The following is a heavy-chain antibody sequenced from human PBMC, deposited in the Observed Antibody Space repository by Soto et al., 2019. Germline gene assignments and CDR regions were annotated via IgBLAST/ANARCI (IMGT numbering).Heavy chain of an antibody. Sequence: GGSLRLSCAASGFTFSSYDMHWVRQATGKGLEWVSAIGTAGDTYYPGSVKGRFTISREDAKNSLYLQMNSLRAGDTAVYYCARDRGGPYGMDVWGQGTTVTVSS. CDR3: ARDRGGPYGMDV. J-gene: IGHJ6*02. CDR2: IGTAGDT. D-gene: IGHD3-10*01. V-gene: IGHV3-13*04. CDR1: GFTFSSYD.